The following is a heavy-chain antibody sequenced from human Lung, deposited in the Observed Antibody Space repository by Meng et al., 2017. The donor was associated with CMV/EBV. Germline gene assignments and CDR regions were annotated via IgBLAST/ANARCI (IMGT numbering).Heavy chain of an antibody. CDR2: IHPHRGDT. J-gene: IGHJ4*02. Sequence: SXXVSCKASGYTFTAHYFHWVRQAPGQGLEWMGWIHPHRGDTNYAQQFQGRVTLTRDTSINTGYMELTRLTSDDTAVYYCARDNNWGPDYWGQGTLVT. CDR1: GYTFTAHY. D-gene: IGHD7-27*01. CDR3: ARDNNWGPDY. V-gene: IGHV1-2*02.